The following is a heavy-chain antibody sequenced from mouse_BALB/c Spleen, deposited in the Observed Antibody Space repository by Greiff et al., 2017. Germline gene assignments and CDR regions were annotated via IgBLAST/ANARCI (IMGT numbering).Heavy chain of an antibody. D-gene: IGHD2-14*01. CDR1: GYTFSSYW. V-gene: IGHV1-9*01. CDR2: ILPGSGST. J-gene: IGHJ4*01. Sequence: QVQLQQSGAELMKPGASVKISCKATGYTFSSYWIEWVKQRPGHGLEWIGEILPGSGSTNYNEKFKGKATFTADTSSNPAYMQLSSLTSEDSAVYYCAAYYRYLYAMDYWGQGTSVTVSS. CDR3: AAYYRYLYAMDY.